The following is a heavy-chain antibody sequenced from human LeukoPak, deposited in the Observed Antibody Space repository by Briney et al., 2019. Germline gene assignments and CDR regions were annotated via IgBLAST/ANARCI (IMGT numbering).Heavy chain of an antibody. Sequence: PSETLSLTCTVSGGSISSYYWSWIRQPPGKGLEWIAYIYYSGSTNYNPSLKSRVTISVDTSKNQFSLKMSSVTAADPAVYYCARPTRYYVISGCFDLWGQGPWSPSPQ. D-gene: IGHD3-22*01. CDR3: ARPTRYYVISGCFDL. CDR1: GGSISSYY. J-gene: IGHJ4*02. CDR2: IYYSGST. V-gene: IGHV4-59*08.